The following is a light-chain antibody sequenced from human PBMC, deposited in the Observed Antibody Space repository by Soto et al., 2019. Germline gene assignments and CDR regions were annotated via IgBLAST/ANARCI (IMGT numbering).Light chain of an antibody. CDR1: SSNIAAGYD. V-gene: IGLV1-40*01. J-gene: IGLJ1*01. CDR3: QSYDSTLSARYV. CDR2: GNV. Sequence: QSVLTPPPSVSGAPGQRVTISLTGSSSNIAAGYDVHCYQQRPRTATKLLIFGNVNLPSMVPDRFSGSNSAPSASLAITRLQAEDEGESYCQSYDSTLSARYVFGTGRQVIVL.